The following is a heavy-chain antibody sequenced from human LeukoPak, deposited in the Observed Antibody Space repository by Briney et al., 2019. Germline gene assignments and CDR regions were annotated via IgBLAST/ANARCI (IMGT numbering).Heavy chain of an antibody. J-gene: IGHJ6*02. CDR1: GFTFSNAW. CDR2: IKSKTDGGTT. D-gene: IGHD6-13*01. V-gene: IGHV3-15*07. CDR3: MQTNGYSSSWEYYYYGMDV. Sequence: NSGGSLRLSCAASGFTFSNAWMNWVRQAPGKGLEWVGRIKSKTDGGTTDYAAPVKGRFTISRDDSKNTLYLQMNSLKTEDTAVYYCMQTNGYSSSWEYYYYGMDVWGQGTTVTVSS.